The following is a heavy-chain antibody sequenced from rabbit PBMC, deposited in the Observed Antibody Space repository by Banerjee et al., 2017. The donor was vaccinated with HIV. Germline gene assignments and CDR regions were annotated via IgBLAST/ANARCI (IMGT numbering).Heavy chain of an antibody. CDR2: IYDGSSGRT. CDR3: ARDSSIGDAGYDGL. J-gene: IGHJ4*01. D-gene: IGHD4-2*01. Sequence: QEQLVESGGDLVKPGASLTLTCTASGFSFSSSYWICWVRQAPGKGLEWIACIYDGSSGRTYYATWAKGRFTISKTSSTTVTLQMTTLTAADTATYFCARDSSIGDAGYDGLWGPGTLVTVS. V-gene: IGHV1S45*01. CDR1: GFSFSSSYW.